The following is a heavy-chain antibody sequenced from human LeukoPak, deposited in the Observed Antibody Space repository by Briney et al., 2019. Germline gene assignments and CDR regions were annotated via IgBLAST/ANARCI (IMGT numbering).Heavy chain of an antibody. J-gene: IGHJ4*02. CDR3: ARDPYCSSTSCRGSFDY. CDR2: ISYDGSNK. CDR1: GFTFSSYA. D-gene: IGHD2-2*01. Sequence: PGGSLRLSCAASGFTFSSYAMHWVRQAPGKGLEWVAVISYDGSNKYYADSVKGRFTISRDNSKNTLYLQMNSLRAEDTAVYYCARDPYCSSTSCRGSFDYWGQGTLVTVSS. V-gene: IGHV3-30-3*01.